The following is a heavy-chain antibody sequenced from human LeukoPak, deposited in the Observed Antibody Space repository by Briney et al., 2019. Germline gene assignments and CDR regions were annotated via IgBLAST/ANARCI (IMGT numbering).Heavy chain of an antibody. CDR1: GGSLSSYY. Sequence: SETLSLTCTVSGGSLSSYYWSWIRQPPGKGLEWIGYIYYSGSTNYNPSLKSRVTISADTSKNQFSLKLSSVTAADTAVYYCARDPVDSSGYFHYFDYWGQGTLVTVSS. V-gene: IGHV4-59*01. J-gene: IGHJ4*02. D-gene: IGHD3-22*01. CDR3: ARDPVDSSGYFHYFDY. CDR2: IYYSGST.